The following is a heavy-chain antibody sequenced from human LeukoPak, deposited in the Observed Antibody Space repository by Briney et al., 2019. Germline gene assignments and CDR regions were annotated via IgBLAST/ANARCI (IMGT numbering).Heavy chain of an antibody. V-gene: IGHV3-74*01. CDR2: INGDESST. J-gene: IGHJ4*02. Sequence: GGSLRLSCAAPAFTFITYWRYWVREVPGGGLEWVSRINGDESSTNYADSVKGRFTISRDNAKDTLYLHMNSLTAEDTAVYYCARGAKWAYYFDYWGQGTLVTVSS. CDR3: ARGAKWAYYFDY. CDR1: AFTFITYW. D-gene: IGHD1-26*01.